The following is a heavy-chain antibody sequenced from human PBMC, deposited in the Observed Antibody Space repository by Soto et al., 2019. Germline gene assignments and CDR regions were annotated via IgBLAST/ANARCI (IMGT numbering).Heavy chain of an antibody. Sequence: SETLSLTCTVSGGSIISSSDYWVWIRQPPGKGLEWMGSIYYSGSTNYNPSLKSRVTISVDTSKNQFSLKLTSVTAADTAVYYCARLDYYDSSGYRYYFDYWGQGTLVTVSS. CDR2: IYYSGST. CDR1: GGSIISSSDY. CDR3: ARLDYYDSSGYRYYFDY. J-gene: IGHJ4*02. V-gene: IGHV4-39*01. D-gene: IGHD3-22*01.